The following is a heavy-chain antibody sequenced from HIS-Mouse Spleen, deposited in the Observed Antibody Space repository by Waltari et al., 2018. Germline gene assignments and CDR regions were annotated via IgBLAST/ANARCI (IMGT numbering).Heavy chain of an antibody. D-gene: IGHD6-13*01. Sequence: EVQLVESGGGLVQPGGSLRLSCAASGFTFSSYWMHWVRQAPGKGLVCVDAYKSDGSTTTYGASWKGRFPNSRDNAKNTLYLQMNSLRAEDTAVYYCAREGRLIAAAGRWFDPWGQGTLVTVSS. J-gene: IGHJ5*02. V-gene: IGHV3-74*01. CDR1: GFTFSSYW. CDR2: KSDGSTT. CDR3: AREGRLIAAAGRWFDP.